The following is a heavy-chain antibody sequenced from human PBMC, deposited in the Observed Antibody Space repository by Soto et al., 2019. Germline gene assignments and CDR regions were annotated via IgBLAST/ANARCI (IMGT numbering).Heavy chain of an antibody. CDR3: ARQGARSYYYDSSGYLDY. CDR2: IYYSGST. J-gene: IGHJ4*02. V-gene: IGHV4-59*08. CDR1: GGSISSYY. Sequence: SETLSLTCTVSGGSISSYYWSWIRQPPGKGLEWIGYIYYSGSTNYNPSLKSRVTISVDTSKNQFSLKLSSVTAADTAVYYCARQGARSYYYDSSGYLDYWGKGTLVAVSS. D-gene: IGHD3-22*01.